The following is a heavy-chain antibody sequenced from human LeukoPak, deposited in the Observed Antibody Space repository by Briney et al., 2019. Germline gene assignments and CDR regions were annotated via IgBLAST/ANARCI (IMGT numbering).Heavy chain of an antibody. V-gene: IGHV3-15*01. CDR1: GLTFSRVW. J-gene: IGHJ4*02. CDR3: TSGGGGTYSSDY. CDR2: IKSTTDGGTT. Sequence: PGGSLRLSCAASGLTFSRVWMSWVRQAPGKGLEWVGRIKSTTDGGTTDYAAPVKGRFTISRDDSKTTQYLQMDSLRTEDTAAYYCTSGGGGTYSSDYWGQGTLVTVSS. D-gene: IGHD1-26*01.